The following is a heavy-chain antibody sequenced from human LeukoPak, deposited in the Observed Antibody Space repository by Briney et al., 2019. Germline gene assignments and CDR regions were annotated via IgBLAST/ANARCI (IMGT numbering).Heavy chain of an antibody. CDR2: IYTSGST. Sequence: PSETLSLTCTVSGGSISSGSYYWSWIRQPAGKGLEWIGRIYTSGSTNYNPSLKSRVTISVDASKNQFSLKLSSVTAADTAVYYCARDSSGYYYTYWGQGTLVTVSS. CDR1: GGSISSGSYY. CDR3: ARDSSGYYYTY. D-gene: IGHD3-22*01. J-gene: IGHJ4*02. V-gene: IGHV4-61*02.